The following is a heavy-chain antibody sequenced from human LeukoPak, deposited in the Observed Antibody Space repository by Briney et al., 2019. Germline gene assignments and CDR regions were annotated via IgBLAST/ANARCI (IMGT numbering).Heavy chain of an antibody. J-gene: IGHJ4*02. CDR3: ATVALVGATSGLRY. Sequence: GGSLRLSCAASGFTFSSYEMNWVRQAPGKGLEWVSYISSSGSTIYYADSVKGRFTISRDNAKNSLYLQMNSLRAEDTAVYYCATVALVGATSGLRYWGQGTLVTVSS. V-gene: IGHV3-48*03. CDR1: GFTFSSYE. CDR2: ISSSGSTI. D-gene: IGHD1-26*01.